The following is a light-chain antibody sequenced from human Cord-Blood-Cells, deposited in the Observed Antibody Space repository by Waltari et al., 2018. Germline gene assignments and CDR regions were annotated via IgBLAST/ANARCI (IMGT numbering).Light chain of an antibody. Sequence: QSALTQPASVSGSPGQSITISCTGTSSDVGGYNYVSWYQQHPGKAPKLMIYDVSNRTAGVANSISGSKSGNTSSLTISGLQAEDEADYYCSSNTSSSTLVFGGGTKLTVL. J-gene: IGLJ2*01. CDR2: DVS. CDR3: SSNTSSSTLV. CDR1: SSDVGGYNY. V-gene: IGLV2-14*01.